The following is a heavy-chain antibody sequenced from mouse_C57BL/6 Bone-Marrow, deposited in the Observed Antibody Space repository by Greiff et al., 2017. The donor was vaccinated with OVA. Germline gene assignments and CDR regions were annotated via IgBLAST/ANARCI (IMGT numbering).Heavy chain of an antibody. CDR3: AREGWLLRLWYFDV. Sequence: SGAELARPGASVKLSCKASGYTFTSYGISWVKQRTGQGLEWIGEIYPRSGNTYYNEKFKGKATLTADKSSSTAYMELRSLTSEDSAVYFCAREGWLLRLWYFDVWGTGTTVTVSS. CDR2: IYPRSGNT. CDR1: GYTFTSYG. J-gene: IGHJ1*03. V-gene: IGHV1-81*01. D-gene: IGHD2-3*01.